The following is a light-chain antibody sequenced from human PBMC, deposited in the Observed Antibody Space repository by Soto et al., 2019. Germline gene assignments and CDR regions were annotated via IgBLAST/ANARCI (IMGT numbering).Light chain of an antibody. Sequence: DIQMTQSPSSLSASVGDRVTITCRASQSISSYLNWYQQKPGQAPKLLIYAASSLQSGVPSRFRGSGSGTDFALTISRLQPEDLATYYCQQSYSTPWTFGQGTKVEIK. J-gene: IGKJ1*01. CDR2: AAS. CDR1: QSISSY. V-gene: IGKV1-39*01. CDR3: QQSYSTPWT.